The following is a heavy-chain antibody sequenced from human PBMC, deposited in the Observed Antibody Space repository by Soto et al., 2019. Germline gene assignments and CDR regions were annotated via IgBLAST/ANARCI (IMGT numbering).Heavy chain of an antibody. V-gene: IGHV4-4*02. CDR3: ARVSGSYYYGMDV. J-gene: IGHJ6*02. CDR2: IYHSGNT. CDR1: GGSISSSNW. D-gene: IGHD1-26*01. Sequence: QVQLQESGPGLVKPSGTLSLTCAVSGGSISSSNWWSWVRQPPGKGLEWIGEIYHSGNTNYNPSLKSRVTISVDKHKNQFSLKLSSVTAADTAVYYCARVSGSYYYGMDVWGQGTTVTVSS.